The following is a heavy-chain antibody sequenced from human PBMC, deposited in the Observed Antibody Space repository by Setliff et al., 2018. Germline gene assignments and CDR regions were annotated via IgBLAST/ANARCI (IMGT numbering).Heavy chain of an antibody. CDR2: IYSGGDT. D-gene: IGHD4-4*01. J-gene: IGHJ5*02. CDR1: GVTISSNY. V-gene: IGHV3-66*01. Sequence: PGGSLRLSCAASGVTISSNYMNWVRQAPGKGLEWVSIIYSGGDTYYADSVKGRFTLSRDNSKNMLYLQMNNLRAEDTAVYYCARGYTNYQNWFDPWGQGTLVTVSS. CDR3: ARGYTNYQNWFDP.